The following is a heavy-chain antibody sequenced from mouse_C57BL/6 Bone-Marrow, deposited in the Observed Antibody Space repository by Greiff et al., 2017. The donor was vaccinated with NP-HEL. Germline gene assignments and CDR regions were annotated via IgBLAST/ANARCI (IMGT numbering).Heavy chain of an antibody. CDR3: ARGDDYSSRCGYFDY. D-gene: IGHD1-1*01. CDR1: GYTFTSYW. CDR2: IDPSDSCT. V-gene: IGHV1-69*01. J-gene: IGHJ2*01. Sequence: VQLQQPGAELVMPGASVKLSCKASGYTFTSYWMHWVKQRPGQGLEWIGEIDPSDSCTNYNQKFKDKSTLTVDKSSRTDYMQLSSMTSKDSTVYYSARGDDYSSRCGYFDYWGQGTTLTVSS.